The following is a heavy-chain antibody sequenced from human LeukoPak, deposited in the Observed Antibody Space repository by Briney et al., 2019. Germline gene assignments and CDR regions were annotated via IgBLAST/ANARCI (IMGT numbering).Heavy chain of an antibody. D-gene: IGHD5-12*01. CDR3: ACSGYDSPFDY. CDR1: GFTFSSYS. Sequence: PGGSLRLSCAASGFTFSSYSMNWVRQAPGKGLEWVSSISSSSSYIYYADSVKGRFTIFRDNSKNTLYLQMGSLRAEDMAVYYCACSGYDSPFDYWGQGTLVTVSS. V-gene: IGHV3-21*01. J-gene: IGHJ4*02. CDR2: ISSSSSYI.